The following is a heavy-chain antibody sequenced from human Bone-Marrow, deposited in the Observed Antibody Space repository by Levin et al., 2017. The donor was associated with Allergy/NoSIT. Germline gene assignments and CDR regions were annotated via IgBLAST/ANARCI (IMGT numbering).Heavy chain of an antibody. CDR1: GFTFSNAW. J-gene: IGHJ4*02. V-gene: IGHV3-15*01. CDR3: MTASGTADTPMVQGH. CDR2: IKYKTDGGTT. Sequence: PGGSLRLSCAASGFTFSNAWMSWVRQAPGKGLEWVGRIKYKTDGGTTDYAAPVKGRFTISRDDSKNTLFLQMNSLKIEDTAEYYCMTASGTADTPMVQGHWGQGTLVTVSS. D-gene: IGHD3-10*01.